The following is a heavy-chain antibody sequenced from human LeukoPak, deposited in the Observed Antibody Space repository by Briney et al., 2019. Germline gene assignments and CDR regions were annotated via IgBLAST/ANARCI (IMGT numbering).Heavy chain of an antibody. Sequence: SETLSLTCAVYGGSFSGYYWSWIRQPPGKGLEWIGEINHSGSTYYNPSLKSRVTISVDTSKNQFSLKLSSVTAADTAVYYCARVGYDILTGEYYFDYWGQGTLVTVSS. J-gene: IGHJ4*02. D-gene: IGHD3-9*01. CDR1: GGSFSGYY. V-gene: IGHV4-34*01. CDR2: INHSGST. CDR3: ARVGYDILTGEYYFDY.